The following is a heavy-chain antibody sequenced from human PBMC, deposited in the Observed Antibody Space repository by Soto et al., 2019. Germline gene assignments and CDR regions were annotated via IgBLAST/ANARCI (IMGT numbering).Heavy chain of an antibody. J-gene: IGHJ5*02. Sequence: PGGSLRLSCVGSGFTFSDYAMTWVRQAPGKGLEWVATISFGGGNTYYADSVEGRFTISRDNSKNTLYLQMNSLRAEDTAVYYCAKEKISTSCCNWFDPWGQGTLVTVSS. CDR1: GFTFSDYA. D-gene: IGHD2-2*01. CDR2: ISFGGGNT. CDR3: AKEKISTSCCNWFDP. V-gene: IGHV3-23*01.